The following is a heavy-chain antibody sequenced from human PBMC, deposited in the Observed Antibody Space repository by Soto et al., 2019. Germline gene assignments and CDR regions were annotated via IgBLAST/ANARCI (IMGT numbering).Heavy chain of an antibody. CDR1: GYSFTSYW. CDR2: IYPGDSDT. J-gene: IGHJ4*02. V-gene: IGHV5-51*01. D-gene: IGHD3-3*01. CDR3: ARLGYYDFWSGTNDFDY. Sequence: PGESLKISCKGSGYSFTSYWIGWVRQMPGKGLEWMGIIYPGDSDTRYSPTFQCQVTISADKSISTAYLQWSSLKASDTAMYYCARLGYYDFWSGTNDFDYWGQGTLVTVSS.